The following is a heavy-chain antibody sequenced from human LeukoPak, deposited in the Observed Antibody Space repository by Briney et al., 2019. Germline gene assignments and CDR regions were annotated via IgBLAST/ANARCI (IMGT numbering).Heavy chain of an antibody. CDR2: ISYDGSNK. CDR1: GFTFSSYG. CDR3: AKDGDVGGDYVEIGVAIDY. D-gene: IGHD4-17*01. J-gene: IGHJ4*02. V-gene: IGHV3-30*18. Sequence: PGGSLRLSCAASGFTFSSYGMDWVRQAPGKGLEWVAVISYDGSNKYYADSVKGRFTISRDNSKNTLYLQMNNPRAEDPAVYYCAKDGDVGGDYVEIGVAIDYWGQGTLVTVSS.